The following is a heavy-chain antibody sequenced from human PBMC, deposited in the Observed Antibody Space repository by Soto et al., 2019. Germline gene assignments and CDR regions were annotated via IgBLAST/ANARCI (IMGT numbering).Heavy chain of an antibody. Sequence: SVTVSCKSSVCTFSSYTISWVRQATDQGLEWMGRIIPILGIANYAQKFQGRVTITADKSTSAAYMELSSLRSEDTAVYYCAKGDCSGGSCYSDFDYWGQGTLVTVSS. D-gene: IGHD2-15*01. CDR2: IIPILGIA. CDR1: VCTFSSYT. V-gene: IGHV1-69*02. CDR3: AKGDCSGGSCYSDFDY. J-gene: IGHJ4*02.